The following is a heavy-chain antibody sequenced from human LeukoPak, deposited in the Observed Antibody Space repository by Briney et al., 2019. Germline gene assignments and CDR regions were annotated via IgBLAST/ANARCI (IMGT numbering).Heavy chain of an antibody. V-gene: IGHV3-7*01. CDR2: IKQDGSEK. J-gene: IGHJ4*02. CDR3: ARDLSFYGSSRSFDY. D-gene: IGHD3-22*01. CDR1: GFTFSSYW. Sequence: GGSLRLSCAASGFTFSSYWMSWVRQAPGKGLEWVANIKQDGSEKYYVDSVKGRFTISRDNAKNSLYLQMNSLRAEDTAVYYCARDLSFYGSSRSFDYWGQGTLVTVSS.